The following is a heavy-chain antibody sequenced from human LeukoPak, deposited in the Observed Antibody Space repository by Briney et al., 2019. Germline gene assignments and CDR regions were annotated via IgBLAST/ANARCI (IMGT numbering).Heavy chain of an antibody. CDR2: ISSSSSYI. V-gene: IGHV3-21*01. Sequence: PGGSLRLSCAASGFTFSSYSMNWVRRAPGKGLEWVSSISSSSSYIYYADSVKGRFTISRDNAKNSLYLQMNSLRAEDTAVYYCARDRSSYSPYYYMDVWGKGTTVTVSS. D-gene: IGHD4-11*01. CDR1: GFTFSSYS. J-gene: IGHJ6*03. CDR3: ARDRSSYSPYYYMDV.